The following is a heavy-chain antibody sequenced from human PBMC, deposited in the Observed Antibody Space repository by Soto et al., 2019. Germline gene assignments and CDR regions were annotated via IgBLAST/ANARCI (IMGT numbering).Heavy chain of an antibody. CDR2: IIPISGTA. Sequence: QVQLVQSGAEVKKPGSSVKVSCKASGGTFSSYAISWVRQAPGQGLEWMGGIIPISGTANYAQKFQGRVTITADESTSTAYLELSSLTSEDTAVYYFARSQGSSTSLEIYYYYYYGMDVWGQGTTVTVSS. V-gene: IGHV1-69*01. J-gene: IGHJ6*02. D-gene: IGHD2-2*01. CDR1: GGTFSSYA. CDR3: ARSQGSSTSLEIYYYYYYGMDV.